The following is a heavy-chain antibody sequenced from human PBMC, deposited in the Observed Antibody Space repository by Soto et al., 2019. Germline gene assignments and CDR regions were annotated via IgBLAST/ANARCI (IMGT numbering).Heavy chain of an antibody. CDR2: INPSGGST. D-gene: IGHD3-9*01. V-gene: IGHV1-46*01. J-gene: IGHJ5*02. CDR1: GYTFTSYY. Sequence: ASVKVSCKASGYTFTSYYMHWVRQAPGQGLEWMGIINPSGGSTSYAQKFQGRVTMTRDTSTSTVYMELSSLRSEDTAVYYCAREVRKRYFDWFIQLGRWFDPWGQGTLVTVSS. CDR3: AREVRKRYFDWFIQLGRWFDP.